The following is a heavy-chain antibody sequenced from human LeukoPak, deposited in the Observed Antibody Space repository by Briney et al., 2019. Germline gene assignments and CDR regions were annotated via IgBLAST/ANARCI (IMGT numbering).Heavy chain of an antibody. CDR3: ARDSGSYLHGYYYYGMDV. D-gene: IGHD3-10*01. J-gene: IGHJ6*04. V-gene: IGHV3-9*01. CDR2: ISWNSGSI. CDR1: GFTFDDYA. Sequence: QTGRSLRLSCAASGFTFDDYAMHWVRQAPGKGLEWVSGISWNSGSIGYADSVKGRFTISRDNSKNTLYLQMNSLRAEDTAVYYCARDSGSYLHGYYYYGMDVWGKGTTVTVSS.